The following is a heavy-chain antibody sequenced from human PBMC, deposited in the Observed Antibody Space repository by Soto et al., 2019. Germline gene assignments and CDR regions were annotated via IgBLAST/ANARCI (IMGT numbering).Heavy chain of an antibody. CDR3: TRLTNWNFRFDP. CDR2: IKSKTNNYAT. V-gene: IGHV3-73*01. J-gene: IGHJ5*02. Sequence: GGSLRLSCAASGFTFSGSAIHWVRQASGKGLEWVGRIKSKTNNYATAYAASVKGRFTISRDDSKNTAYLQMNSLKIEDTAVYYCTRLTNWNFRFDPWGQGTMVTV. D-gene: IGHD1-7*01. CDR1: GFTFSGSA.